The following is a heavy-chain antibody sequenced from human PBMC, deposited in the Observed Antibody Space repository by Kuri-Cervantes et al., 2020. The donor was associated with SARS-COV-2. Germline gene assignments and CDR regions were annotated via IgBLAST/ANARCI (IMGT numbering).Heavy chain of an antibody. CDR2: IYYSGST. J-gene: IGHJ4*02. D-gene: IGHD5-12*01. CDR1: GGSISSSSYY. Sequence: SETLSLTCTVSGGSISSSSYYWGWIRQPPGKGLEWIGSIYYSGSTYYNPSPKSRVTISVDTSKNQFSLKLSSVTAADTAVYYCAILEYSGYGKLDYWGQGTLVTVSS. CDR3: AILEYSGYGKLDY. V-gene: IGHV4-39*01.